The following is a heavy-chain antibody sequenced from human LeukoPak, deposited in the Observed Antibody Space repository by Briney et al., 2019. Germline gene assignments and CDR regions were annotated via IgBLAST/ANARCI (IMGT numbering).Heavy chain of an antibody. V-gene: IGHV3-30*03. CDR3: ARDGYVSGWAFDY. CDR2: ISHDGSTK. J-gene: IGHJ4*02. CDR1: GFTLSTHW. Sequence: PGGSLRLSCAASGFTLSTHWMDWVRQAPGKGLEWVAVISHDGSTKYYADSVKGRFTVSRDNSKNTLYLQMDSLRVEDTAMYYCARDGYVSGWAFDYWGPGTLVTVSS. D-gene: IGHD6-19*01.